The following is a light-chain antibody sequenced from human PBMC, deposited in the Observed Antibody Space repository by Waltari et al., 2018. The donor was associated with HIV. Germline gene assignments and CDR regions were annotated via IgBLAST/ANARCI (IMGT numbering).Light chain of an antibody. CDR3: QQYYYPPHT. CDR2: WAS. CDR1: PTILDRSSNKNY. Sequence: VMTPSPDSLAVSPGETATVNCTSSPTILDRSSNKNYLAWYQHKPGQPPKLLMYWASTRGSGVPDRFSGSGSGTDFTLTISSLQAEDVAVYYCQQYYYPPHTFGQGTKVEVK. J-gene: IGKJ1*01. V-gene: IGKV4-1*01.